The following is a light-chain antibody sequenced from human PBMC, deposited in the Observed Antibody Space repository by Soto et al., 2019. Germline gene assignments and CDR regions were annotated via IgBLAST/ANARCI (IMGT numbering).Light chain of an antibody. CDR1: QSVSNY. V-gene: IGKV3-11*01. CDR3: HQYNNWWT. J-gene: IGKJ1*01. Sequence: EIVLTQSPATLSLYPGERATLSGRSSQSVSNYLAWYQQKPGQAPRLLIYDASNSATDIPARFCGSGSGTDFTLTISSLEPEDFAVYYCHQYNNWWTFGQWTKVDIK. CDR2: DAS.